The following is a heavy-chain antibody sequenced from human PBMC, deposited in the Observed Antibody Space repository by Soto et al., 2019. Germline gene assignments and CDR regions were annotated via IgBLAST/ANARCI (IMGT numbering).Heavy chain of an antibody. J-gene: IGHJ3*02. CDR1: GDSVSSNSAA. CDR2: TYYRSKWYN. CDR3: ARDRESSYSGSYAQAFYX. D-gene: IGHD1-26*01. V-gene: IGHV6-1*01. Sequence: SQTLSLKCSISGDSVSSNSAAWNWIRQSPSRGLECLGSTYYRSKWYNDYAVYVKSRITIKPDTYKNQFSLQLNSVNPEDTAVYYCARDRESSYSGSYAQAFYXWGQGTTVPVS.